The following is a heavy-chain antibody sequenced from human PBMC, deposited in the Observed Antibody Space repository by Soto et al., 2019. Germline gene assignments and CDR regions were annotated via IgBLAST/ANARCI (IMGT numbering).Heavy chain of an antibody. Sequence: GGSLRLSCAASGFTFSDYYMSWIRQAPGKGLEWVSYISSSGSTIYYADSVKGRFTISRDNAKNSLYLKMNSLRAEDTAVYYCARDGRRYYDFWSGYYRTGFMDVWGKGTTVTVSS. J-gene: IGHJ6*03. CDR1: GFTFSDYY. CDR3: ARDGRRYYDFWSGYYRTGFMDV. D-gene: IGHD3-3*01. V-gene: IGHV3-11*01. CDR2: ISSSGSTI.